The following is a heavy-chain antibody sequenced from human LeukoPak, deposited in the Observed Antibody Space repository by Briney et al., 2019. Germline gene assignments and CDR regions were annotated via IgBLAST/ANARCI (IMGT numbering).Heavy chain of an antibody. CDR2: INPNSGGT. V-gene: IGHV1-2*02. Sequence: ASVKVSFKASGYTFTGYYMHWVRQAPGQGLEWMGWINPNSGGTNYAQKFQGRVTMTRDTSISTAYMELSRLRSDDTAVYYCARDRPKNYYDSSGYPFDYWGQGTLVTVSS. CDR3: ARDRPKNYYDSSGYPFDY. J-gene: IGHJ4*02. D-gene: IGHD3-22*01. CDR1: GYTFTGYY.